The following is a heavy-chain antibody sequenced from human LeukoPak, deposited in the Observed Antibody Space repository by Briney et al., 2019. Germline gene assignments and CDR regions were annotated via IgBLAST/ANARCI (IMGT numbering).Heavy chain of an antibody. Sequence: ASVKVSCKASGDTFSSYAISWVRQAPGQGLEWMGGIIPIFGTANYAQKFQGRVTITADKSTSTAYMELSSLRSEDTAVYYCARPDSSGYSFDYWGQGTLVTVSS. D-gene: IGHD3-22*01. J-gene: IGHJ4*02. V-gene: IGHV1-69*06. CDR2: IIPIFGTA. CDR3: ARPDSSGYSFDY. CDR1: GDTFSSYA.